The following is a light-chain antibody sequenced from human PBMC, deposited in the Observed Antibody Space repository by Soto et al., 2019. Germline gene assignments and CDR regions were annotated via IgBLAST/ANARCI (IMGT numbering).Light chain of an antibody. Sequence: IQMTQYPYSLSAPVGDRVTITCRASQSINYYLNWYQQKVGEPPKLLIYAASSLQSGVPSRFSGSGSGADYTLTISRLQPEDFSPYYCQQSASTPYSFGHVTKVDVK. CDR1: QSINYY. V-gene: IGKV1-39*01. CDR3: QQSASTPYS. J-gene: IGKJ2*03. CDR2: AAS.